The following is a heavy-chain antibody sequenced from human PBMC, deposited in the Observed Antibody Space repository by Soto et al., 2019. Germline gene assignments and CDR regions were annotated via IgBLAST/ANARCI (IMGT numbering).Heavy chain of an antibody. V-gene: IGHV4-39*01. J-gene: IGHJ6*02. CDR1: GGSISSSSYY. CDR3: ASMGGDWEAYYYYGMDV. CDR2: IYYSGST. D-gene: IGHD2-21*02. Sequence: SETLSLTCTVSGGSISSSSYYWGWIRQPPGKGLEWIGSIYYSGSTYYNPSLKSRVTISVDTSKNQFSLKLSSVTAADTAVYYCASMGGDWEAYYYYGMDVWGQGTTVTVSS.